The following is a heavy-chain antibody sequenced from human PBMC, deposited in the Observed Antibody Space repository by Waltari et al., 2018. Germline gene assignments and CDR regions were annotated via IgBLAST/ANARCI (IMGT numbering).Heavy chain of an antibody. J-gene: IGHJ6*02. CDR1: GGTFSSYA. CDR2: SIPIFGTA. V-gene: IGHV1-69*01. CDR3: ARGGGCSGGSCYSNDTDYYYYGMDV. D-gene: IGHD2-15*01. Sequence: GAEVKKPWSSVKVSCKASGGTFSSYAISWVRQSPGQGLEWMGGSIPIFGTATYAQMVQGRVTITADESTSTAYMELSSLRSEDTAVYDCARGGGCSGGSCYSNDTDYYYYGMDVWGQGTTVTVSS.